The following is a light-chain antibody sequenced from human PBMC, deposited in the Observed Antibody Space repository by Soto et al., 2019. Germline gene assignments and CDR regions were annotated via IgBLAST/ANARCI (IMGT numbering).Light chain of an antibody. J-gene: IGLJ2*01. V-gene: IGLV1-44*01. CDR2: NDN. CDR1: SSNIGSDT. CDR3: AVWDDSLDGCVV. Sequence: QSVLTQPPSASGTPGQRVTISCSGSSSNIGSDTVNWYRQLPGTAPKLLIYNDNQRPSGVPARFSGSKSGTSASLAISGLQSEDEADYYCAVWDDSLDGCVVFGGGTKLTVL.